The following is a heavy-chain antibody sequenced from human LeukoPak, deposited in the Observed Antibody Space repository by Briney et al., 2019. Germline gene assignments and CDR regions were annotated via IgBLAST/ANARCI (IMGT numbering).Heavy chain of an antibody. CDR2: INHSGST. CDR1: GGSFSGYY. V-gene: IGHV4-34*01. J-gene: IGHJ4*02. Sequence: SETLSLTCAVYGGSFSGYYWSWIRQPPGKGLEWIGEINHSGSTNYNPSLKSRVTISVDTSKNQFSLKLSSVTAADTAVYYCARALPLYYYDSSGHPARFDYWGQGTLVTVSS. D-gene: IGHD3-22*01. CDR3: ARALPLYYYDSSGHPARFDY.